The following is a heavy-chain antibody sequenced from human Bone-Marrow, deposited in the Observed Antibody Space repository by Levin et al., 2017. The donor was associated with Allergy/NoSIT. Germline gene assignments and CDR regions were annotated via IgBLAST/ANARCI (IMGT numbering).Heavy chain of an antibody. V-gene: IGHV3-7*01. Sequence: GGSLRLSCAASGFTFSSYWMSWVRQAPGKGLEWVANIKQDGSEKYYVDSVKGRFTISRDNAKNSLYLQMNSLRAEDTAVYYCAAGVPLGRYYYEPNDAFDIWGQGTMVTVSS. CDR3: AAGVPLGRYYYEPNDAFDI. CDR1: GFTFSSYW. D-gene: IGHD3-22*01. J-gene: IGHJ3*02. CDR2: IKQDGSEK.